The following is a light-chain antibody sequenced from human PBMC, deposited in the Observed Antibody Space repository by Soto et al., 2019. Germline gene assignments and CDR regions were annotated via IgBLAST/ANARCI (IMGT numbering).Light chain of an antibody. CDR3: AAWDDTVRSYV. Sequence: QSVLTQPPSVSGTPGQRVTISCSGSISNIGNNYVYWFQQLPGTAPKVLSNRNDQRPSGVPDRFSGSKSGTSASLAISGLRSEDEAEYYCAAWDDTVRSYVXXXGTKVXVL. V-gene: IGLV1-47*01. CDR2: RND. J-gene: IGLJ1*01. CDR1: ISNIGNNY.